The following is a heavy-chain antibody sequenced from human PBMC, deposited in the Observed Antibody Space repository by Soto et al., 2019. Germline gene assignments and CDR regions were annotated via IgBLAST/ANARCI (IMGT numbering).Heavy chain of an antibody. CDR1: GYTFTTYW. Sequence: ASVKVSCKASGYTFTTYWLQWVRQAPGQGLEWMGLIIPSDGRTTYAQKFQGRVTMTSDTSTSTVYMELSSLRSEDTAVYYCVKYYYDSSGHYYHYFDYWGQGTLVTVSS. CDR3: VKYYYDSSGHYYHYFDY. CDR2: IIPSDGRT. V-gene: IGHV1-46*01. D-gene: IGHD3-22*01. J-gene: IGHJ4*01.